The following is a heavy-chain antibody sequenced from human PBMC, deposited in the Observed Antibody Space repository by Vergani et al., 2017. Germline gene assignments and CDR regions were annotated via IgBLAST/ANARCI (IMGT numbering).Heavy chain of an antibody. CDR2: IIPIFGTA. CDR1: GGTFSSYA. Sequence: QVQLVQSGAEVKKPGSSVKVSCKASGGTFSSYAISWVRQAPGQGLEWMGGIIPIFGTANYAQKFQGRVTITADESTRTAYMELSSLRSEDTAVYYCARGDCTNGLSPSRKVVDVWGQGTTVTVSS. CDR3: ARGDCTNGLSPSRKVVDV. D-gene: IGHD2-8*01. V-gene: IGHV1-69*01. J-gene: IGHJ6*02.